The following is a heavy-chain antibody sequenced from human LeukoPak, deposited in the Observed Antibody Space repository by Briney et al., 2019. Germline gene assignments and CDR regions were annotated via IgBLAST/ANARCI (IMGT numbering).Heavy chain of an antibody. CDR2: IYYSGST. D-gene: IGHD6-13*01. V-gene: IGHV4-59*01. J-gene: IGHJ4*02. Sequence: SETLFLTCTVSGGSISSYYWSWSRQPPGKGLEWIGYIYYSGSTNYNPSLKSRVTISVDTSKNQFSLKLSSVTAADTAVYYCARGLIMAVAGRGEFHYWGQGTLVTVSS. CDR1: GGSISSYY. CDR3: ARGLIMAVAGRGEFHY.